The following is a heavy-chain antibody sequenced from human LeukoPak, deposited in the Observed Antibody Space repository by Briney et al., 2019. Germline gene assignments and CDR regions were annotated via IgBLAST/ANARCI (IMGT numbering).Heavy chain of an antibody. Sequence: SETLSLTCAVYGGSFSGYYWSWIRQPPGKGLEWIGEINHSGSTNYNPSLKSRVTISVDTSKNQFSLKLSSVTAADTAVYYCARVDDYGDPTGVFYWGQGTLVTVSS. D-gene: IGHD4-17*01. V-gene: IGHV4-34*01. CDR1: GGSFSGYY. CDR2: INHSGST. CDR3: ARVDDYGDPTGVFY. J-gene: IGHJ4*02.